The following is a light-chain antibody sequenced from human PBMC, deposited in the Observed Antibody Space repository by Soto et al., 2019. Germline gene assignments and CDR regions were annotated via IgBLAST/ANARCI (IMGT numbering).Light chain of an antibody. Sequence: QSALTQPPSVSGSPGQSVTISCTGTSSDVGIYNRVSWYQQPPGTAPKLIIYEVSNRPSGVPDRFSGSKSANTASLNISGPQAEDEADYYCSSYTSSTTVFGGGTKLTVL. CDR3: SSYTSSTTV. V-gene: IGLV2-18*02. CDR2: EVS. J-gene: IGLJ3*02. CDR1: SSDVGIYNR.